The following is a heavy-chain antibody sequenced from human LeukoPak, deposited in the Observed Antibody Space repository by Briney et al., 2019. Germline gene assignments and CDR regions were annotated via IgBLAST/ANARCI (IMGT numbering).Heavy chain of an antibody. D-gene: IGHD5-24*01. CDR3: ARERDGRFFDY. J-gene: IGHJ4*02. Sequence: GGSLRLSCAVSGLIFRSYWMSWVRQAPGKGLEWVANIKQDGSEKYFVDSVKGRFTISRDNAKNSLHLQMNTLRAEDTAVYYCARERDGRFFDYWGQGTLVTVSS. V-gene: IGHV3-7*01. CDR1: GLIFRSYW. CDR2: IKQDGSEK.